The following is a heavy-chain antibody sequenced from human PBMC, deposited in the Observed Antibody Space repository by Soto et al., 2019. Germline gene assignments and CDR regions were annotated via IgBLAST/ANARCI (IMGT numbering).Heavy chain of an antibody. CDR1: GFTFSSYG. CDR2: IWYDGSNK. CDR3: ARGDYDFWSGYFYSIYYYYGMDV. J-gene: IGHJ6*02. V-gene: IGHV3-33*01. Sequence: PGGSLRLSCAASGFTFSSYGMHWVRQAPGKGLEWVAVIWYDGSNKYYADSVKGRFTISRDNSKNTLYLQMNSLRAEDTAVYYCARGDYDFWSGYFYSIYYYYGMDVWGQGTTVTVSS. D-gene: IGHD3-3*01.